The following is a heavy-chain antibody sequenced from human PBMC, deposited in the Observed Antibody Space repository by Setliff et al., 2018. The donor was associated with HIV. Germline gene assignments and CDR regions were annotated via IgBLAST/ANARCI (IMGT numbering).Heavy chain of an antibody. V-gene: IGHV4-30-2*01. Sequence: LSLTCAVSGGSISSGRYSWSWIRQPPGKGLEWIGYMYEGDSTNYNPSLKSRVTISLDTSKNQFSLKLTSVTAADTAVYYCARGGTSSNWFGPWGQGTLVTVSS. CDR2: MYEGDST. CDR1: GGSISSGRYS. D-gene: IGHD2-2*01. CDR3: ARGGTSSNWFGP. J-gene: IGHJ5*02.